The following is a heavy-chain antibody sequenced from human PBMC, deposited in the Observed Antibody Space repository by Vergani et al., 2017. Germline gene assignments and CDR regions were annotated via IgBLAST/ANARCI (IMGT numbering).Heavy chain of an antibody. D-gene: IGHD4-17*01. CDR1: GYTFTDHY. Sequence: EVQLVQSGAEVKKPGATMKISCKVSGYTFTDHYMHWVKQAPGKGLEGMVLVDPEDGETIYAEKFKGRVTIAADTSTDTAHLELSSLRSEDTAVYYCATPQTVTTGGMEVWGQGTTVIVSS. V-gene: IGHV1-69-2*01. J-gene: IGHJ6*02. CDR2: VDPEDGET. CDR3: ATPQTVTTGGMEV.